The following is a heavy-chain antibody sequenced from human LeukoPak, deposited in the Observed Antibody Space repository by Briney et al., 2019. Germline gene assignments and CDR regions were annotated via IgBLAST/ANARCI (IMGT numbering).Heavy chain of an antibody. J-gene: IGHJ3*02. Sequence: GXSLRLSCAASGFTVSSNYMSWVRQAPGKGLEWVSVIYSGGSTYYADSVKGRFTISRDNSKNTLYLQMNSLRAEDTAVYYCAREDLQDAFDIWGQGTMVTVSS. CDR1: GFTVSSNY. CDR2: IYSGGST. D-gene: IGHD4-11*01. V-gene: IGHV3-53*01. CDR3: AREDLQDAFDI.